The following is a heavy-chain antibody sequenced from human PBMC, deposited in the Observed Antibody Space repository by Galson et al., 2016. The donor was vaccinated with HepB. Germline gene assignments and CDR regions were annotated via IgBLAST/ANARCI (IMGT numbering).Heavy chain of an antibody. CDR1: GYTFSTYD. CDR2: LNPNRGGA. Sequence: SVKVSCKATGYTFSTYDINWVRQATGQGPEWMGWLNPNRGGASYAQKFQGRVTMTRDTSISTAYMKLSGLRPDDTAVYYCARAQWVKDSYRAFDSWGQGTLVTVSS. V-gene: IGHV1-2*02. CDR3: ARAQWVKDSYRAFDS. D-gene: IGHD1-26*01. J-gene: IGHJ4*02.